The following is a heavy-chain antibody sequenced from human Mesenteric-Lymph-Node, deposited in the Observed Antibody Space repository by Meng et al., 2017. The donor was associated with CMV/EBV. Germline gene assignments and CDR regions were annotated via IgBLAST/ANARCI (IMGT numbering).Heavy chain of an antibody. D-gene: IGHD2-15*01. J-gene: IGHJ4*02. V-gene: IGHV3-74*03. Sequence: GGSLRLSCAASGFPFSRSWMHWVRQVPGKGLVWVSRLTSDGSTTYADFVKGRFTISRDDATSTLYLQMNSLTAEDTAVYYCARDGSYKLDYWGQGNLVTVSS. CDR2: LTSDGST. CDR3: ARDGSYKLDY. CDR1: GFPFSRSW.